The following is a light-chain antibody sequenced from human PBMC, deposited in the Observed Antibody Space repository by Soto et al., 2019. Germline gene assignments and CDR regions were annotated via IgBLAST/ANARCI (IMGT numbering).Light chain of an antibody. CDR1: ASNIGSQY. J-gene: IGLJ2*01. V-gene: IGLV1-47*01. CDR3: SAWDDSLSAVV. CDR2: RND. Sequence: QSVLTQAPSASGTPGQRASISCSGSASNIGSQYVFWYQQVPGSPPKLLIYRNDHRPSGVPDRFSGSKSGTSASLAISGLRSEDEADYFCSAWDDSLSAVVFGGGTRLTVL.